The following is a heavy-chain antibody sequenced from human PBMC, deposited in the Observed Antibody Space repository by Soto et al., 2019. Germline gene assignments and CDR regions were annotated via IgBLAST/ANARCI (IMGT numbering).Heavy chain of an antibody. J-gene: IGHJ4*02. CDR1: GYTFTSYA. D-gene: IGHD3-22*01. CDR3: ARYLHSDSSGYYLQMVFDY. CDR2: VNAGNGTT. V-gene: IGHV1-3*01. Sequence: GAVQVSGKASGYTFTSYALHCVRQPPGRKRAWMGWVNAGNGTTKYSQKYEARVTSTRDTSASTAYMELSRLRCDDTAVYYCARYLHSDSSGYYLQMVFDYWGQGTLVTVSS.